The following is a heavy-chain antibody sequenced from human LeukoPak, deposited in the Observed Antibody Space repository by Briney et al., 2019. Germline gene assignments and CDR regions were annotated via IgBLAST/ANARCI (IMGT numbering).Heavy chain of an antibody. CDR1: GFTFSNAW. V-gene: IGHV3-15*01. Sequence: GGSLRLSRAASGFTFSNAWMSWVRQAPGKGLEWVGRIKSKTDGGTTDYAAPVKGRFTISRDDSKNTLYLQMNSLKTEDTAVYYCTTDSSGGSGSYSVYWGQGTLVTVSS. D-gene: IGHD3-10*01. CDR2: IKSKTDGGTT. CDR3: TTDSSGGSGSYSVY. J-gene: IGHJ4*02.